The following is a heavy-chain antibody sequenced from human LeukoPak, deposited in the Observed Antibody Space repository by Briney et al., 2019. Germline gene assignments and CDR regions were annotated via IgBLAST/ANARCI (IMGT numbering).Heavy chain of an antibody. J-gene: IGHJ4*02. CDR2: INSDGSSI. CDR1: GFTVSSSY. CDR3: ARGGSYRFDY. Sequence: GGSLRLSCAASGFTVSSSYMSWVRQAPGKGLVWVSRINSDGSSITYADSVKGRFTISRDNAKNTLYLQMNSLRAEDTAVYYCARGGSYRFDYWGQGTLVTASS. D-gene: IGHD1-26*01. V-gene: IGHV3-74*01.